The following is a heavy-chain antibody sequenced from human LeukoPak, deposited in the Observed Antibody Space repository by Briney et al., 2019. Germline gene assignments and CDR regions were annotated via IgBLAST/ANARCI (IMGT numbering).Heavy chain of an antibody. D-gene: IGHD6-13*01. J-gene: IGHJ4*02. V-gene: IGHV1-24*01. Sequence: GASVKVSCKVSGYTLTELSMHWVRQAPGKGLEWMGGFDPEDGETIYAQKFQGRVAMTEDTSTDTAYMELSSLRSEDTAVYYCATGNPHSYSSSWLFSFDYWGQRTLVTVSS. CDR1: GYTLTELS. CDR3: ATGNPHSYSSSWLFSFDY. CDR2: FDPEDGET.